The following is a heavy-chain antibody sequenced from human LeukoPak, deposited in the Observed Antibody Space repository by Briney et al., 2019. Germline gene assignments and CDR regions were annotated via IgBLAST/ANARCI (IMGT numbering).Heavy chain of an antibody. J-gene: IGHJ4*02. CDR2: IIPIFGTA. CDR1: GGTFSSYA. CDR3: ASEGHDYGDY. Sequence: SVKVSCKASGGTFSSYAISWVRQAPGQGLEWMGGIIPIFGTANYALKFQGRVTITADKSTSTAYMELSSLRSEDTAVYYCASEGHDYGDYWGQGTLVTVSS. V-gene: IGHV1-69*06.